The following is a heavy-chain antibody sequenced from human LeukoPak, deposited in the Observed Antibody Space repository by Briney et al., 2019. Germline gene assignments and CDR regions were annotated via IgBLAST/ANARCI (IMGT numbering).Heavy chain of an antibody. J-gene: IGHJ6*02. Sequence: ASVKVSCKASGYTFTGYYMHWVRRAPGQGLEWMGWINPNSGGTNYAQKFQGRVTMTRDTSISTAYMELSRLRSDDTAVYYCARYRGYSYSYYYYGMDVWGQGTTVTVSS. CDR3: ARYRGYSYSYYYYGMDV. V-gene: IGHV1-2*02. CDR2: INPNSGGT. CDR1: GYTFTGYY. D-gene: IGHD5-18*01.